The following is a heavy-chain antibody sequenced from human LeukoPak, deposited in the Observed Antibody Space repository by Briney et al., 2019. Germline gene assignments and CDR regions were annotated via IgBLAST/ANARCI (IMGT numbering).Heavy chain of an antibody. CDR2: INSDGSVT. J-gene: IGHJ4*02. CDR3: ASNVKNSGWPFFDQ. D-gene: IGHD6-19*01. CDR1: GVTFNTYW. Sequence: GGSLRLSCAASGVTFNTYWMYWVRQAPGKGLVWVSRINSDGSVTTSADSVKGRFTISRDNAKNTLYLQMNSLRVEDTAVYYCASNVKNSGWPFFDQWGPGTLVTVSS. V-gene: IGHV3-74*01.